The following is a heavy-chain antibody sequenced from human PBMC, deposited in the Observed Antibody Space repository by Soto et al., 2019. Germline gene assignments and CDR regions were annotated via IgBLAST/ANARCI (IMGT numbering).Heavy chain of an antibody. CDR2: ISYDGSNK. D-gene: IGHD2-2*01. CDR3: AKDKHCSSTSCYSAFDY. J-gene: IGHJ4*02. CDR1: GFTFSSYG. V-gene: IGHV3-30*18. Sequence: GGSLRLSCAASGFTFSSYGMHWVRQAPGKGLEWVAVISYDGSNKYYADSVKGRFTISRDNSKNTLYLQMNSLRAEDTAVYYCAKDKHCSSTSCYSAFDYWGQGTLVTVSS.